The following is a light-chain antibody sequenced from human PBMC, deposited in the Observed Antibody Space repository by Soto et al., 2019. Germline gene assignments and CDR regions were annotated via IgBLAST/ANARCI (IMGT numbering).Light chain of an antibody. CDR1: SSDVGGYNY. V-gene: IGLV2-14*01. CDR3: SSYTSSSTLGHVV. Sequence: QSALTQPASVSGCPGQSITISCTGTSSDVGGYNYVSWYQQHPGKAPKLMIYDVSNRPSGVSNRFSGSKSGNTASLTISGLQAEDEADYYCSSYTSSSTLGHVVFGGGTKLTVL. CDR2: DVS. J-gene: IGLJ2*01.